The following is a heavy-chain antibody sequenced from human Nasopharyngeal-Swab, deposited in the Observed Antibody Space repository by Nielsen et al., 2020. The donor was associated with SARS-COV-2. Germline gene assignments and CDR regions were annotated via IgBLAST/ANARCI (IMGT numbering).Heavy chain of an antibody. J-gene: IGHJ6*02. D-gene: IGHD3-3*02. CDR1: GGSIENYH. V-gene: IGHV4-4*07. CDR2: IYGSGAT. CDR3: ARDPLRIFGVAYGLGV. Sequence: SETLSLTCTVSGGSIENYHWTWIRPSAGEGLEWMGQIYGSGATNYNPSLKSRIFMPVDPSKNQFPLTLRSFTAADTAVYYCARDPLRIFGVAYGLGVWGQGTTVTVSS.